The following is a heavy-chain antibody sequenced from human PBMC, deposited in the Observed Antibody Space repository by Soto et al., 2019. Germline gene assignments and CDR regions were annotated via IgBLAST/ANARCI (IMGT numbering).Heavy chain of an antibody. CDR2: IYPGDSDT. V-gene: IGHV5-51*01. CDR3: ATNWGLGANRAAAGTDYFDY. Sequence: GESLKISCKGSGYSFTSYWIGWVRQMPGKGLEWMGIIYPGDSDTRYSPSFQGQVTISADKSISTAYLQWSSLKASDTAMYYCATNWGLGANRAAAGTDYFDYWGQGTLVTVSS. J-gene: IGHJ4*02. D-gene: IGHD6-13*01. CDR1: GYSFTSYW.